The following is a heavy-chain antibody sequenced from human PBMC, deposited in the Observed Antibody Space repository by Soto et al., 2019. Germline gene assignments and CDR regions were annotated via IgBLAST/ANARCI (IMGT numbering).Heavy chain of an antibody. J-gene: IGHJ3*02. CDR1: GGTFSSYA. CDR2: IIPIFGTT. V-gene: IGHV1-69*13. D-gene: IGHD3-9*01. CDR3: ARYHYDLLTGPFGGLRAFDI. Sequence: SVKVSCKASGGTFSSYAISWVRQAPGQGLEAVGGIIPIFGTTNYAQKFQGRVTITADESTSTAYMELSSLRSEDTAVYYCARYHYDLLTGPFGGLRAFDIWGRGKMVTV.